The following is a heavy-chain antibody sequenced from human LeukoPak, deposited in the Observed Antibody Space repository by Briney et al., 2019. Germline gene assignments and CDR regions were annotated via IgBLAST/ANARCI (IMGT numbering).Heavy chain of an antibody. J-gene: IGHJ5*02. D-gene: IGHD2/OR15-2a*01. V-gene: IGHV4-39*01. CDR2: IYYSGST. CDR1: GDSISSSSYY. CDR3: ARLRRNIANH. Sequence: SETLSLMCTASGDSISSSSYYWGWIRQPRGKGLEWIGSIYYSGSTYYNPSLKSRVTVSVDTSKNQFSLKLSSVTAADTAVYYCARLRRNIANHWGQGTLVTVSS.